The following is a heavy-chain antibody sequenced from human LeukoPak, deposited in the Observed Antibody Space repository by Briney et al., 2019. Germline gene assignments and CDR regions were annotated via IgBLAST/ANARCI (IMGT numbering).Heavy chain of an antibody. CDR3: ALLWFGEWRGYYYYYGMDV. V-gene: IGHV1-69*04. J-gene: IGHJ6*02. CDR1: GGXFSSYA. CDR2: IIPILGIA. D-gene: IGHD3-10*01. Sequence: ASVKVSCKASGGXFSSYAISWVRQAPGQGLEWMGRIIPILGIANYAQKFQGRVTITADKSTSTAYMELSSLRSEDTAVYYCALLWFGEWRGYYYYYGMDVWGQGTTVTVSS.